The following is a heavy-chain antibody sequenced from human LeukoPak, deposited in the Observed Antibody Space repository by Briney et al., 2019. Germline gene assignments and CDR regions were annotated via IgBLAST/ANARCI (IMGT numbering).Heavy chain of an antibody. J-gene: IGHJ6*03. D-gene: IGHD6-19*01. CDR2: IIPIFGTA. Sequence: SVKVSCKASGYTFTGYYIHWVRQAPGQGLEWMGGIIPIFGTANYAQKFQGRVTITADESTSTAYMELSSLRSEDTAVYYCARDATPRSIAVATHYYYYYYMDVWGKGTTVTVSS. CDR3: ARDATPRSIAVATHYYYYYYMDV. V-gene: IGHV1-69*13. CDR1: GYTFTGYY.